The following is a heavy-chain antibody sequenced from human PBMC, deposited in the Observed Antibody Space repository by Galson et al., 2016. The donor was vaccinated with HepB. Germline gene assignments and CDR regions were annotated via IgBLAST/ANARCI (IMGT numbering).Heavy chain of an antibody. D-gene: IGHD1-26*01. Sequence: SLRLSCAASEFSFSYYGMHWVRQAAGKGLEWVAVISYDGSNEYYADSVKGRFTISRDNSKNTLYLHMNSLRAEDTAVYYCARDRRGGSNTLDYWGQGTLVTVSS. V-gene: IGHV3-30*03. CDR2: ISYDGSNE. J-gene: IGHJ4*02. CDR1: EFSFSYYG. CDR3: ARDRRGGSNTLDY.